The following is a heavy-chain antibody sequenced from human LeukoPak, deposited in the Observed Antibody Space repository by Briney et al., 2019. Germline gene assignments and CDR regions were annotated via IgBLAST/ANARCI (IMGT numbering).Heavy chain of an antibody. CDR1: GGSISSSSYY. CDR3: ARQDCGSTSCYLDY. D-gene: IGHD2-2*01. V-gene: IGHV4-39*01. Sequence: SETLSLTCTVSGGSISSSSYYWGWIRQPPGKGLEWIGSIYYSGSTYYNPSLKSRVTISVDTSKNQFSLKLSSVTAADTAVYYCARQDCGSTSCYLDYWGQGTLVTVSS. CDR2: IYYSGST. J-gene: IGHJ4*02.